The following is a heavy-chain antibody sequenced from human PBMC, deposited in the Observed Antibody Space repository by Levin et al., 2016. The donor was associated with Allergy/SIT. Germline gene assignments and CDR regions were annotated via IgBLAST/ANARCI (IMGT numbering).Heavy chain of an antibody. CDR3: ARGKQPWPDAFDI. J-gene: IGHJ3*02. V-gene: IGHV4-34*01. D-gene: IGHD1-14*01. CDR2: INHSGST. CDR1: GGSFSGYY. Sequence: SETLSLTCAVYGGSFSGYYWSWIRQPPGKGLEWIGEINHSGSTNYNPSLKSRVTISVDTSKNQFSLKLSSVTAADTAVYYCARGKQPWPDAFDIWGQGTMVTVSS.